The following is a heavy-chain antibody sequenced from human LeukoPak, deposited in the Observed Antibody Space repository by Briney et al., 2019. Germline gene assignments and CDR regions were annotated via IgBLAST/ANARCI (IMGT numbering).Heavy chain of an antibody. CDR3: ARHYGYYALDV. CDR2: IKQDGSEK. D-gene: IGHD3-16*01. V-gene: IGHV3-7*01. CDR1: GFIFNSYW. Sequence: GGSLRLSCAGSGFIFNSYWMSWVRQAPGKGLEWVANIKQDGSEKYYVDSVKGRFTISRDNAKNSLYLQMSSLRAEDTAVYSCARHYGYYALDVWGQGTTVTVSS. J-gene: IGHJ6*02.